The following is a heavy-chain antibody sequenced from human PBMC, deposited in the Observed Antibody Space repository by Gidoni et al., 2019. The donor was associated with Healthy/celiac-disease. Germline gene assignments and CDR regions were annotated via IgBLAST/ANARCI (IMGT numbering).Heavy chain of an antibody. V-gene: IGHV4-34*01. Sequence: QVQLQQWGAGLLKPSETLSLTCAVYGGSFSGYYWSWIRKPPGKGLEWIGEINHTGSTKYKPSLKSRVTISVDTSKNQFSLKLSSVTAADTAVYYCARGSSDIVVVPAAKHGMDVWGQGTTVTVSS. J-gene: IGHJ6*02. CDR2: INHTGST. D-gene: IGHD2-2*01. CDR3: ARGSSDIVVVPAAKHGMDV. CDR1: GGSFSGYY.